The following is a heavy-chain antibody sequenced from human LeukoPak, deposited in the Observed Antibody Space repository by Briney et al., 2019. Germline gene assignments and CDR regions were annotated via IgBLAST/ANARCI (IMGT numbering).Heavy chain of an antibody. CDR2: IKKDGSEQ. D-gene: IGHD6-13*01. J-gene: IGHJ3*02. CDR1: GFNFSDHW. V-gene: IGHV3-7*01. CDR3: ARDPARSWYRAFDI. Sequence: GGALRLSCGASGFNFSDHWMNSVRQAPGKGLELVATIKKDGSEQYYVDSMKGRLTISRDNAKNSVYLQIHNLRAEDTAVYYCARDPARSWYRAFDIWGQGTMVTVSS.